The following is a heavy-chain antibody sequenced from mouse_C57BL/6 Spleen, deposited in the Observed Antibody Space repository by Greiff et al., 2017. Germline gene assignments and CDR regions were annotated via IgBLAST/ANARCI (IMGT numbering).Heavy chain of an antibody. D-gene: IGHD1-1*01. CDR3: AREGSLRGYFDY. Sequence: EVKLVESGGGLVKPGGSLKLSCAASGFTFSDYGMHCVRPAPEQGLEWVAYLSSVSSTIYYADTVQGRFTISRDNAKNTLILQMTSLRSEDTAMYYCAREGSLRGYFDYWGQGTTLTVSS. J-gene: IGHJ2*01. CDR2: LSSVSSTI. V-gene: IGHV5-17*01. CDR1: GFTFSDYG.